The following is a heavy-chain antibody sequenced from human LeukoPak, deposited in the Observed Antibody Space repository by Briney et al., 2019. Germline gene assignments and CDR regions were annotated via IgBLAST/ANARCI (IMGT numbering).Heavy chain of an antibody. D-gene: IGHD6-13*01. J-gene: IGHJ4*02. CDR3: AKDSSRWAFDY. V-gene: IGHV3-30*18. CDR1: GFTFSSYA. CDR2: TLYDGSNE. Sequence: GGSLRLSCAASGFTFSSYAMSWVRQAPGKGLEWVAVTLYDGSNEYYADSVKGRFTVSRDNSENTLYLQMNSLRSEDTAVYYCAKDSSRWAFDYWGQGTLVTVSS.